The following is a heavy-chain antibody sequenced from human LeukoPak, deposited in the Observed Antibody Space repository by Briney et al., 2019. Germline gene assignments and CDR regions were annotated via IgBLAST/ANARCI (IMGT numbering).Heavy chain of an antibody. CDR3: ARGAMVRGVIIKYYMDV. V-gene: IGHV1-2*02. Sequence: ASVKVSCKASGYTFTGYHMHWVRQAPGQGLEWMGWINPNSGGTNYAQKFQGRVTMTRDTSISTAYMELSRLRSDDTAVYYCARGAMVRGVIIKYYMDVWGKGTTVTVSS. CDR1: GYTFTGYH. CDR2: INPNSGGT. D-gene: IGHD3-10*01. J-gene: IGHJ6*03.